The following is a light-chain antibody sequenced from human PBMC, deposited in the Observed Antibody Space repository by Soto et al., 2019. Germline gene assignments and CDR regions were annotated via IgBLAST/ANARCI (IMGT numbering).Light chain of an antibody. CDR3: QHHINSPQT. CDR2: DAS. Sequence: EIVLTQSPATLSLSPGERATLSCRASQSVSSYLAWDQQKPGQAPRLLIYDASNRATGIPARFSGSGSGTDFSLTISSLEPEDFAVYYCQHHINSPQTFHQSTKL. V-gene: IGKV3-11*01. J-gene: IGKJ2*01. CDR1: QSVSSY.